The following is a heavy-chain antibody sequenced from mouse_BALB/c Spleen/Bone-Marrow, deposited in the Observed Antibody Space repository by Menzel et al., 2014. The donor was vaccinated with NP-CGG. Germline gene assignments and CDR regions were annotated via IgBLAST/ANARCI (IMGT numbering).Heavy chain of an antibody. Sequence: LMESGPEMVKPGASVKISCRASGYAFSSSWMNWVKQRPGQGLEWIGRIYPGDGDTNYNGKFKGKATLTADKSSSTAYMQLSSLTSVDSAVYICARTYGSSYFVYWGQGTLVTVSA. CDR2: IYPGDGDT. CDR1: GYAFSSSW. D-gene: IGHD1-1*01. CDR3: ARTYGSSYFVY. V-gene: IGHV1-82*01. J-gene: IGHJ3*01.